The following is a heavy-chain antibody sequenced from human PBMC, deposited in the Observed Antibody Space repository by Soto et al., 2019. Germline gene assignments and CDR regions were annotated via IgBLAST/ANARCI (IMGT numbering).Heavy chain of an antibody. CDR1: GGSISSSNW. J-gene: IGHJ6*02. V-gene: IGHV4-4*02. Sequence: SETLSLTCAVSGGSISSSNWWSWVRQPPGKGLEWIGEIHHSGSTNYNPSLKSRVTISVDTSKNQFSLKLSSVTAADTAVYYCARSVLVPAAHYYYGMDVWGQGTTVTVSS. CDR3: ARSVLVPAAHYYYGMDV. CDR2: IHHSGST. D-gene: IGHD2-2*01.